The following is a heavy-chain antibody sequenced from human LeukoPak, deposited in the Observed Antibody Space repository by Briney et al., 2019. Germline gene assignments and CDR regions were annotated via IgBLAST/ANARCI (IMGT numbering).Heavy chain of an antibody. CDR3: AKDHDGSAFALDY. Sequence: GGSLRLSCAASGFTFDDYTMHWVRQAPGKGLEWVSLISWDGGSRYYADSVKGRFTISRDNSKNSLYLQMNSLRTEDTALYYCAKDHDGSAFALDYWGQGTLVTVSS. J-gene: IGHJ4*02. D-gene: IGHD3-22*01. V-gene: IGHV3-43*01. CDR2: ISWDGGSR. CDR1: GFTFDDYT.